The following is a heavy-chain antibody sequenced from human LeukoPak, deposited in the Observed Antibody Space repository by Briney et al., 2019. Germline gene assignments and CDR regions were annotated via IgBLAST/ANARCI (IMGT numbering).Heavy chain of an antibody. CDR3: ARYDFWSGYYHY. D-gene: IGHD3-3*01. V-gene: IGHV4-39*01. Sequence: SSETLPLTCTVSGGSISSSNYYWGWIRQPPGKGLEWIGDIDYYGTTYANPSLETRVTIFVDTSKKRFSLKLSSVTAADMAVYYCARYDFWSGYYHYWGQGTLVTVFS. CDR1: GGSISSSNYY. CDR2: IDYYGTT. J-gene: IGHJ4*02.